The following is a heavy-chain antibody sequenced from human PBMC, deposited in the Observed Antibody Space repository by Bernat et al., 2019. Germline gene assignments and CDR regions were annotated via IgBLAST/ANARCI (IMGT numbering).Heavy chain of an antibody. CDR2: IYPGDSDT. Sequence: EVQLVQSGAEVKKPGESLKISCKASGYSFTNYWIGWVRQLPGKGLEWMGLIYPGDSDTRYSPSFLGQVTISVDKSINTAYLQWNSLKTSDTAIYYCGRLPPQPNYFDPWGQGTLVTVSS. J-gene: IGHJ5*02. CDR3: GRLPPQPNYFDP. V-gene: IGHV5-51*01. D-gene: IGHD5-24*01. CDR1: GYSFTNYW.